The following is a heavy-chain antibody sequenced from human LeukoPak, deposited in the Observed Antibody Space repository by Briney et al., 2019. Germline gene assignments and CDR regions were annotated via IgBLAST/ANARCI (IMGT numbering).Heavy chain of an antibody. CDR1: GFTFSSYA. V-gene: IGHV3-30*04. CDR3: AGAYCGGDSYSVDDAFDI. CDR2: ISYDGSNK. Sequence: PGGSLRLSCAASGFTFSSYAMHWVRQAPGKGLEWVAVISYDGSNKYYADSVKGRFTISRDNSKNTLYLQMNSLRAEDTAVYYCAGAYCGGDSYSVDDAFDIWGQGTMVTVSS. D-gene: IGHD2-21*02. J-gene: IGHJ3*02.